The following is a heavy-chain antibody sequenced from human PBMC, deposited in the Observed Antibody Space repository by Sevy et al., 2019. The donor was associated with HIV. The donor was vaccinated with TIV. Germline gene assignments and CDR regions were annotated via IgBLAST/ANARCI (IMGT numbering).Heavy chain of an antibody. V-gene: IGHV3-23*01. J-gene: IGHJ4*02. CDR1: GFTFSSYA. CDR2: ISGSGGST. CDR3: AKPLDYYSKTNIDF. D-gene: IGHD3-10*01. Sequence: GGSLRLSCAASGFTFSSYAMTWVRQAPGKGLEWVSGISGSGGSTYYADSVRGRFTISRDNSKNTVYLQMNTLRAEDTAVYYCAKPLDYYSKTNIDFWGQGTLVTVSS.